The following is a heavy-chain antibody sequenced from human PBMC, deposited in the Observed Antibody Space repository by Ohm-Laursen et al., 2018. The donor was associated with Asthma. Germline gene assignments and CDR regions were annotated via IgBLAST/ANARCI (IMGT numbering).Heavy chain of an antibody. CDR3: ASNYYYDSSGYGLDAFDI. CDR2: ITPFNGNT. CDR1: GYTFTYRY. V-gene: IGHV1-45*02. D-gene: IGHD3-22*01. Sequence: SVKVSCKASGYTFTYRYLHWVRQAPGQALEWMGWITPFNGNTNYAQKFQDRVTITRDRSMSTAYMELSSLRSEDTAMYYCASNYYYDSSGYGLDAFDIWGQGTMVTVSS. J-gene: IGHJ3*02.